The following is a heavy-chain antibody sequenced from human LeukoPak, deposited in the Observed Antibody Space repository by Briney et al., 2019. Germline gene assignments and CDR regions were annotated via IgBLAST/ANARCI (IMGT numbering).Heavy chain of an antibody. Sequence: GASVKVSCKASGYTFTDYYMHWVRQAPGQGLEWMGRINANSGNTGYAQKFQGRVTMTRNTSISTAYMELSSLRSEDTAVYYCARQERGGSCYSWGQGTLVTVSS. CDR3: ARQERGGSCYS. J-gene: IGHJ4*02. V-gene: IGHV1-8*02. D-gene: IGHD2-15*01. CDR1: GYTFTDYY. CDR2: INANSGNT.